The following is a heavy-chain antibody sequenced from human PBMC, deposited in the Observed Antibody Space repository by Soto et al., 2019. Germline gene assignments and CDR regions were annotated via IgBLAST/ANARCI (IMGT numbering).Heavy chain of an antibody. CDR3: ARHAVITSGGIIVSNWFEP. CDR1: GYSFTSYW. CDR2: IDPNDSYT. J-gene: IGHJ5*02. Sequence: PGESLKISCEGSGYSFTSYWISWVRQVPGKGLEWMGRIDPNDSYTNYSAAFQGHVTFSADKSISTAFLQWSSLKASDTAMYFCARHAVITSGGIIVSNWFEPWGQGTPVTVSS. D-gene: IGHD3-16*02. V-gene: IGHV5-10-1*01.